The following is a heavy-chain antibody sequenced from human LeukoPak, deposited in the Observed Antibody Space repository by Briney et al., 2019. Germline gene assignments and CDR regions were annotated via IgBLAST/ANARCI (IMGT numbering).Heavy chain of an antibody. CDR3: ARDSGQIADY. J-gene: IGHJ4*02. Sequence: ASETLSLTCGVSGGSISGTNWWSWVRQPPGQGLEWIGEISLRGLTNYNPSLRSRLTMSLDESKNQVSLNLTSVTAADTAIYYCARDSGQIADYWGQGTLVTVSS. CDR2: ISLRGLT. D-gene: IGHD2-21*01. V-gene: IGHV4-4*02. CDR1: GGSISGTNW.